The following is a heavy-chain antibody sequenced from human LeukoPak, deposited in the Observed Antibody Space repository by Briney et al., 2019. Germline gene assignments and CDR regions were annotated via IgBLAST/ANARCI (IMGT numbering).Heavy chain of an antibody. CDR1: GYTFTSYG. CDR3: ARAPLLWFGEPTPTHFDY. CDR2: ISAYNGNT. D-gene: IGHD3-10*01. J-gene: IGHJ4*02. V-gene: IGHV1-18*01. Sequence: ASVKVSCKASGYTFTSYGISWVRQAPGQGLEWMGWISAYNGNTNYAQKPQGRVTMTTDTSTSTAYMELRSLRSDDTAVYYCARAPLLWFGEPTPTHFDYWGQGTLVTVSS.